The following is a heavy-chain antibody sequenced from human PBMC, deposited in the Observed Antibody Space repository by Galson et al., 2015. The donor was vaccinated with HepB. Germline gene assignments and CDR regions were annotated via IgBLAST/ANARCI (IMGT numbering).Heavy chain of an antibody. Sequence: SLRLSCAASGFTFSVYSMNWVRQAPGEGLEWVSYIKSSGSAIYNADSVEGRFTISRDNAKNSLYLQMNSLRAEDTAVYYCARGAPWDRGQSAWDRGQSDFYYYYMDVWGRGTTVTVSS. V-gene: IGHV3-48*01. J-gene: IGHJ6*03. CDR2: IKSSGSAI. CDR1: GFTFSVYS. CDR3: ARGAPWDRGQSAWDRGQSDFYYYYMDV. D-gene: IGHD1-26*01.